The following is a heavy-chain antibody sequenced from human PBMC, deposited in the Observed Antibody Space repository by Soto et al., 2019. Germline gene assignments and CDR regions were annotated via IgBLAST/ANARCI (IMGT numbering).Heavy chain of an antibody. CDR2: INHSGTT. CDR3: ARGDLRVPGH. J-gene: IGHJ1*01. Sequence: SETLSLTCAVYGGSFSDYYWSWIREPPGKGLEWIGEINHSGTTNYNPSLKSRVTISVDTSKNQFSLKVNSVTAADTAVYYCARGDLRVPGHWGQGTVVTVSS. V-gene: IGHV4-34*01. CDR1: GGSFSDYY.